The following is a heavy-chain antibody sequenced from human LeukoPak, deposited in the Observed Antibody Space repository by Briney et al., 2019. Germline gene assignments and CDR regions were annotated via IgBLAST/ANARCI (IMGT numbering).Heavy chain of an antibody. CDR3: ASSEGDGTTAGRFDY. Sequence: GGSLRLSCAASGFTFDDYAMHWVRQAPDKGLEWVTVISYDGSGKYYADSVKGRFTISRDNSKNTLYLQMHNLRGEDTAVYYCASSEGDGTTAGRFDYWGQGTLVTVSS. CDR2: ISYDGSGK. J-gene: IGHJ4*02. D-gene: IGHD1-1*01. V-gene: IGHV3-30*03. CDR1: GFTFDDYA.